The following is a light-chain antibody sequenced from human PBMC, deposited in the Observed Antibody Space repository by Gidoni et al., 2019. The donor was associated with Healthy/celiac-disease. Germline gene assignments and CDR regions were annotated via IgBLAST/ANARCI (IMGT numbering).Light chain of an antibody. CDR3: QHFGN. Sequence: EIVLTQSPGTLSLSPGQSATLSCRASQSISSSQLAWYQQKPGQAPRPLMNGASSRATGIPDRFSGSGSGTDFTLTISRLEPEDFAVYYCQHFGNFGGGTKVE. CDR1: QSISSSQ. J-gene: IGKJ4*01. CDR2: GAS. V-gene: IGKV3-20*01.